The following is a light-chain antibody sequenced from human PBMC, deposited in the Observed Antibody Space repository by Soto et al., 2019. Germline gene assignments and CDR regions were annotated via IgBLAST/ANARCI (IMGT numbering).Light chain of an antibody. J-gene: IGLJ2*01. CDR1: SSNIGGNT. CDR3: AAWDDSLNAVV. V-gene: IGLV1-44*01. CDR2: SNN. Sequence: QSVLTQSPSASGTPGQRVTISCSGSSSNIGGNTVNWYQQLPGTAPRVLIYSNNQRPSGVPDRFSGSKSGTSASLAISGLQSEDEADYYCAAWDDSLNAVVFGGGTKVTVL.